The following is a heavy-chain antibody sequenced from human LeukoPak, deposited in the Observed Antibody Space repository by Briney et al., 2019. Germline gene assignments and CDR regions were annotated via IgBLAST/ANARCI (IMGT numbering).Heavy chain of an antibody. CDR1: GFTVSSNY. CDR2: IYSGGST. CDR3: ARGGRPDYSNHGWGAFDI. V-gene: IGHV3-53*01. Sequence: GGSLRLSCAASGFTVSSNYMSWVRQAPGKGLEWVSVIYSGGSTYYADSLKGRFTISRDNSKNTLYLQMNSLRAEDTAVYYCARGGRPDYSNHGWGAFDIWGQGTMVTVSS. J-gene: IGHJ3*02. D-gene: IGHD4-11*01.